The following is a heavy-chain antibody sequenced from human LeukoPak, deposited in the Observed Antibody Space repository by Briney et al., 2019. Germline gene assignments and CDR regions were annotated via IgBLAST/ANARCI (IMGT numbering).Heavy chain of an antibody. CDR2: ISYDESNT. V-gene: IGHV3-30*03. CDR1: GFTFSSYG. Sequence: GRSLRLSCAASGFTFSSYGMHWVRQAPGKGLEWVAVISYDESNTYYADSVKGRFTISRDNSKNTLYLQMNSLRTEDTAVYYCATDTAPGYWGQGTLVTVSS. J-gene: IGHJ4*02. CDR3: ATDTAPGY. D-gene: IGHD5-18*01.